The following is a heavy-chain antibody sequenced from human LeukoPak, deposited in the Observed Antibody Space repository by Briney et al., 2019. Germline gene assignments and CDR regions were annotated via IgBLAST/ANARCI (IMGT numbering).Heavy chain of an antibody. CDR2: INHSGST. CDR1: GGSFSGYY. CDR3: ARDRWYLFNY. D-gene: IGHD4-23*01. V-gene: IGHV4-34*01. Sequence: SETLSLTCAVYGGSFSGYYWSWIRQPPGKGLEWIGEINHSGSTNYNPSLKSRVTISVDTSKNQFSLKLSSVTAADTAVYYCARDRWYLFNYWGQGTLVTVSS. J-gene: IGHJ4*02.